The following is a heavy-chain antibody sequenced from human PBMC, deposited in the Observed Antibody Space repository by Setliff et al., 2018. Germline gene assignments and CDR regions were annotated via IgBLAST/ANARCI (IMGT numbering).Heavy chain of an antibody. CDR2: INNYSFKT. Sequence: ASVKVSCKTSGYTFTNYGITWVRQAPGQGLEWMGWINNYSFKTNYPQKFLGRVTVTTDTSTGTAYMELGSLTSDDTAVYYCARGGMAAAGRKGVFEYWGQGSQVTVSS. CDR1: GYTFTNYG. V-gene: IGHV1-18*01. CDR3: ARGGMAAAGRKGVFEY. J-gene: IGHJ4*02. D-gene: IGHD6-13*01.